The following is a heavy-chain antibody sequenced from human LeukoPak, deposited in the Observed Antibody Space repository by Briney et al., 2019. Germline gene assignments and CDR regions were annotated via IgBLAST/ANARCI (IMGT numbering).Heavy chain of an antibody. CDR3: AKDIEVFGVVIAPDY. Sequence: GGSLRLSCAASGFTFSSYGMHWVRRAPGKGLEWVAFIRYDGSNKYYADSVKGRFTISRDNSKNTLYLQMNSLRAEDTAVYYCAKDIEVFGVVIAPDYWGQGTLVTVSS. J-gene: IGHJ4*02. CDR2: IRYDGSNK. V-gene: IGHV3-30*02. D-gene: IGHD3-3*01. CDR1: GFTFSSYG.